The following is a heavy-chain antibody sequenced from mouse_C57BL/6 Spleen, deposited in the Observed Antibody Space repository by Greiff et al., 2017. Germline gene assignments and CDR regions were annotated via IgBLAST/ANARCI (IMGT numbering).Heavy chain of an antibody. Sequence: VQLQQSGPELVKPGASVKISCKASGYSFTGYYMNWVKQSPEKSLEWIGEINPSTGGTTYNQKFKAKATLTVDKSSSTAYMQLKSLTSEDSAVNYCERWETRTDWYFDVWGTGTTVTVSS. D-gene: IGHD4-1*01. CDR3: ERWETRTDWYFDV. CDR1: GYSFTGYY. J-gene: IGHJ1*03. V-gene: IGHV1-42*01. CDR2: INPSTGGT.